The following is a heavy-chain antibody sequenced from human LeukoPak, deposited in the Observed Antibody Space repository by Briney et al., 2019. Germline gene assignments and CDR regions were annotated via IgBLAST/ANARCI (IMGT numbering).Heavy chain of an antibody. D-gene: IGHD3-22*01. CDR1: GYTFTSYY. CDR3: ARGEPNYYDSSGYYFNFDY. CDR2: INPSGGST. J-gene: IGHJ4*02. V-gene: IGHV1-46*01. Sequence: ASVKVSCKASGYTFTSYYMHWVRRAPGQGLEWMGIINPSGGSTSYAQKFQGRVTMTRDTSTSTVYMELSSLRSEDTAVYYCARGEPNYYDSSGYYFNFDYWGQGTLVTVSS.